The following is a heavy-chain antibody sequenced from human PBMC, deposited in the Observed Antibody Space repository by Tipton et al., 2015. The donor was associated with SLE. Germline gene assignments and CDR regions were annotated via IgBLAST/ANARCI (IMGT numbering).Heavy chain of an antibody. D-gene: IGHD1-14*01. Sequence: SLRLSCAASGFTVSGNYMSWVRQAPGKGLEWVSIIYSAGSGTDYADSVKGRFTISRDNLKSTLYLQMNSLRAEDTAVYYCARFGTTLSPFYYYMDVWGTGTTVTVSS. V-gene: IGHV3-53*01. CDR3: ARFGTTLSPFYYYMDV. CDR1: GFTVSGNY. J-gene: IGHJ6*03. CDR2: IYSAGSGT.